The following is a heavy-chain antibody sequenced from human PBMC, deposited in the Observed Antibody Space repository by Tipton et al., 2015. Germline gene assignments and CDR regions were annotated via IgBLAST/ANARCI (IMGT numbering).Heavy chain of an antibody. CDR1: GFTFSSYA. V-gene: IGHV3-7*01. D-gene: IGHD3-16*01. CDR2: IKQDGSEK. Sequence: SLRLSCAASGFTFSSYAMSWVRQAPGKGLEWVANIKQDGSEKYYVDSVKGRFTISRDNAKNSLYLQMNSLRAEDTAVYYCAREEGAFGPWGQGTLVTVSS. J-gene: IGHJ5*02. CDR3: AREEGAFGP.